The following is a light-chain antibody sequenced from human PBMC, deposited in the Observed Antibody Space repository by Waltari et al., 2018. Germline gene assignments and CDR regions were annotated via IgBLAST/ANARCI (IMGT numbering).Light chain of an antibody. Sequence: QSALTQPPSASGSPGQSVTISCTGTSSDVGGYNYVSWYQQHPGKAPKLMIYEVSKRPPGVPDRFSGSKSGNTASLTVSGLRAEDEADYYCSSYAGSNNLVFGGGTKLTVL. J-gene: IGLJ3*02. CDR3: SSYAGSNNLV. V-gene: IGLV2-8*01. CDR1: SSDVGGYNY. CDR2: EVS.